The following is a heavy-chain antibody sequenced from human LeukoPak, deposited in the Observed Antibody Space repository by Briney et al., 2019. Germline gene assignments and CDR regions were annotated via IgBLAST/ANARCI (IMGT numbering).Heavy chain of an antibody. D-gene: IGHD6-13*01. CDR3: ARDQWDSSSWTRFDP. V-gene: IGHV1-2*02. Sequence: ASVKVSCKASGYTFTGYYMHWVRQAPGQGLEWMGWINPNSGGTNYGQKFQGRVTMTRDTSISTAYMELSRLRCDDTAVYYCARDQWDSSSWTRFDPWGQGTLVTVSS. CDR1: GYTFTGYY. J-gene: IGHJ5*02. CDR2: INPNSGGT.